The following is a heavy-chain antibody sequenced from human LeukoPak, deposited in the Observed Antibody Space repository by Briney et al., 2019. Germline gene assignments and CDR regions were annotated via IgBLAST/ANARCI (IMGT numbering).Heavy chain of an antibody. CDR2: INTNGGKT. CDR3: VKDKWIDY. J-gene: IGHJ4*02. V-gene: IGHV3-64D*09. Sequence: PGGSLRLSCSVSGFTFSAYTMHWVRQAPGRGLQYVSSINTNGGKTYYADSVKGRFTISRDNSKNTLFLQMSSLRVKDTAVYYCVKDKWIDYWGQGVLVTVSS. CDR1: GFTFSAYT. D-gene: IGHD2-8*01.